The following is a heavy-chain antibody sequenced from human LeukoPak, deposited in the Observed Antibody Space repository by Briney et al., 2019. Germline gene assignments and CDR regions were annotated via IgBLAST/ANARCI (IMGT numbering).Heavy chain of an antibody. Sequence: GGSLRLSCAASGFTFSSSAMNWVRQAPGKGLEWVSASGTTADTYYADSVKGRFTISRDNSKNTLYLQMTSLRAEDTAVYYCARKTPGTHPFDYWGQGTLVTSPQ. J-gene: IGHJ4*02. CDR1: GFTFSSSA. CDR3: ARKTPGTHPFDY. CDR2: SGTTADT. V-gene: IGHV3-23*01. D-gene: IGHD6-13*01.